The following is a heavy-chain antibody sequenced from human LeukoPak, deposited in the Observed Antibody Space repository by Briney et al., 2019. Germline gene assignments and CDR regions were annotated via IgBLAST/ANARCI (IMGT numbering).Heavy chain of an antibody. CDR2: IYHSGDI. D-gene: IGHD2-2*01. V-gene: IGHV4-59*08. J-gene: IGHJ4*02. CDR1: GASMSSSY. CDR3: ARLSGYCSSTSCYGWLDY. Sequence: SETLSLTCTVSGASMSSSYWSWIRQPPGKGLEWIGYIYHSGDINYSPSLKSRVTISVDTSKNQFSLKLSSVTAADTAVYYCARLSGYCSSTSCYGWLDYWGQGTLVTVSS.